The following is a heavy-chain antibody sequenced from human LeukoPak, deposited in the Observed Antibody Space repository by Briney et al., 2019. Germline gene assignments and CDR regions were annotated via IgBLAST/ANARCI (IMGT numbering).Heavy chain of an antibody. V-gene: IGHV3-48*01. CDR1: GFTFSSYS. Sequence: PGGSLRLSCAASGFTFSSYSMNWVRQAPGKGLEWVSYISSSSSTIYYADSVKGRFTISRHNSKNTPYLQMNSLRAEDTAVYYCARSPTYCGGDCYSKYYFDYWGQGTLVTVSS. CDR2: ISSSSSTI. D-gene: IGHD2-21*02. J-gene: IGHJ4*02. CDR3: ARSPTYCGGDCYSKYYFDY.